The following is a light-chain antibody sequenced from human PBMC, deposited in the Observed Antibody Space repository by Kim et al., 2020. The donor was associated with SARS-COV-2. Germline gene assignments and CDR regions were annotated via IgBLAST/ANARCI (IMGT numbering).Light chain of an antibody. CDR3: QQRDDCGA. CDR2: EKS. J-gene: IGKJ4*01. CDR1: QTVNTY. Sequence: SLSPGERAPLSCRASQTVNTYLAWYQQKPGQAPRLLIYEKSKRATGIPARFSGSGSGTDFTLTISSLEPEDFAIYYCQQRDDCGAFGGGTKVDIK. V-gene: IGKV3-11*01.